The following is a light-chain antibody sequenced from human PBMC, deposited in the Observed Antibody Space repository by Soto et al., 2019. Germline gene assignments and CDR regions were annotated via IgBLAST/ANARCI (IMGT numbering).Light chain of an antibody. V-gene: IGKV3-11*01. Sequence: PGERATLSCRASQSVSSNLAWYQQKPGQAPRLLIYDASNRATGIPARFSGSGSGTDFTLTISSLEPEDFAVYYCQHRSNWPAFGGGTKVEIK. CDR2: DAS. CDR3: QHRSNWPA. CDR1: QSVSSN. J-gene: IGKJ4*01.